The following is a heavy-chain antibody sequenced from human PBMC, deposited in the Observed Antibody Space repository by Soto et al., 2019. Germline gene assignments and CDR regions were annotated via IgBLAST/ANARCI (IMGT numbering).Heavy chain of an antibody. Sequence: PGGSLRLSCAASGFTFSSYGMHWVRQAPGKGLEWVAVIWYDGSNKYYADSVKGRFTISRDNSKNTLYLQMNSLRAGDTAVYYCARDGKAAPSLDYWGQGTLVTVSS. CDR1: GFTFSSYG. J-gene: IGHJ4*02. D-gene: IGHD6-6*01. CDR3: ARDGKAAPSLDY. CDR2: IWYDGSNK. V-gene: IGHV3-33*01.